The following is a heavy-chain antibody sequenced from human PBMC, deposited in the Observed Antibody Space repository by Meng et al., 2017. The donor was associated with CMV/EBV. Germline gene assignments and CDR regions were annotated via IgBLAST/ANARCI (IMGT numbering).Heavy chain of an antibody. Sequence: LKISCAASGFTFSSYWMHWVRQAPGKGLVWVSRINSDGSSTSYADSVKGRFTISRDNAKNTLYLQMNSLRAEDTAVYYCARSYYYDSSGYSARYYYYGMDVWGQGTTVTVSS. CDR1: GFTFSSYW. V-gene: IGHV3-74*01. CDR2: INSDGSST. D-gene: IGHD3-22*01. CDR3: ARSYYYDSSGYSARYYYYGMDV. J-gene: IGHJ6*02.